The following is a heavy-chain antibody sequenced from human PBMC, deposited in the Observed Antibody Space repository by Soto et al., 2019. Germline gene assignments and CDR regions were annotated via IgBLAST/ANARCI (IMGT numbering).Heavy chain of an antibody. V-gene: IGHV1-69*02. Sequence: QVQLVQSGAEVKKPGSSVKVSCKASGGTFSSYTISWVRQAPGQGLEWMGRIIPILGIANYAQKFQGRVTMTADKSTSTAYMELSRLTSEDTAVYYCARATGSGKYYFDYWGQGTLVTVSS. D-gene: IGHD3-10*01. CDR1: GGTFSSYT. CDR2: IIPILGIA. J-gene: IGHJ4*02. CDR3: ARATGSGKYYFDY.